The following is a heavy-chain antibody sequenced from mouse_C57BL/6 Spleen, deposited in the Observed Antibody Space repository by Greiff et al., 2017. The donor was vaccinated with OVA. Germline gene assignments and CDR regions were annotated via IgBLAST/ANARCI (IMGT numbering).Heavy chain of an antibody. CDR3: ARFRQLRLPFAY. J-gene: IGHJ3*01. V-gene: IGHV7-3*01. CDR2: IRNKANGYTT. D-gene: IGHD3-2*02. Sequence: EVKVVESGGGLVQPGGSLSLSCAASGFTFTDYYMSWVRQPPGKALEWLGFIRNKANGYTTEYSASVKGRFTISRDNSQSILYLQMKALRAEDSATYYCARFRQLRLPFAYWGQGTLVTVSA. CDR1: GFTFTDYY.